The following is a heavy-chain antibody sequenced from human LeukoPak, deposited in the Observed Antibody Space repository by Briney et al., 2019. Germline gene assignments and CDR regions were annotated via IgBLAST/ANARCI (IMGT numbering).Heavy chain of an antibody. V-gene: IGHV3-23*01. Sequence: GGSLRLSCAASGFTFSSYAMSWVRQAPGKGLEWVSAISGSGGSTYYADSVKGRFTISRDNSKNTLYLQMNSLRAEDTAVYYCAKSWYYYDSSGYYYAPYSASDIWGQGTMVTVSS. J-gene: IGHJ3*02. CDR2: ISGSGGST. CDR1: GFTFSSYA. CDR3: AKSWYYYDSSGYYYAPYSASDI. D-gene: IGHD3-22*01.